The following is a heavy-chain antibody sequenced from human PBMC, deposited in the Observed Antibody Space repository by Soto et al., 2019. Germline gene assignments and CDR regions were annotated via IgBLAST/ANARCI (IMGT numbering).Heavy chain of an antibody. D-gene: IGHD6-13*01. CDR1: GFTFSSYS. V-gene: IGHV3-21*01. Sequence: GGSLRLSCAASGFTFSSYSINWVRQAPWKGLEWVSSISSSSSYIYYADSVKGRFTISRDNAKKSLYLQMNSLRAEDTSVYYCARVHRAEAVGYYGMDVWGQGTRVTVSS. J-gene: IGHJ6*02. CDR3: ARVHRAEAVGYYGMDV. CDR2: ISSSSSYI.